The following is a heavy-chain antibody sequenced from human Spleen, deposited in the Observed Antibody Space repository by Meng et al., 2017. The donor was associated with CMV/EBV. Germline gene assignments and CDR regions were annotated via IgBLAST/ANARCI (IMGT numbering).Heavy chain of an antibody. D-gene: IGHD3-22*01. CDR2: INHSGST. CDR1: GGSFSGYY. V-gene: IGHV4-34*01. J-gene: IGHJ4*02. Sequence: GSLRLSCAVYGGSFSGYYWSWIRQPPGKGLEWIGEINHSGSTYYNPSLKSRVTISVDTSKNQFSLKLSSVTAADTAVYYCARVVDDYYDLWGQGTLVTVSS. CDR3: ARVVDDYYDL.